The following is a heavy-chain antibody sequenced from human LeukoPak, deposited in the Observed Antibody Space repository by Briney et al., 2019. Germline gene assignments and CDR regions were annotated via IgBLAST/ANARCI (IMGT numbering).Heavy chain of an antibody. CDR1: GYTFTSYA. CDR3: ARVNSYAHDAFDI. J-gene: IGHJ3*02. D-gene: IGHD5-18*01. V-gene: IGHV3-30-3*01. CDR2: ISYDGSNK. Sequence: SCKASGYTFTSYAMHWVRQAPGKGLEWVAVISYDGSNKYYADSVKGRFTISRDNSKNTLYLQMNSLRAEDTAVYYCARVNSYAHDAFDIWGQGTMVTVSS.